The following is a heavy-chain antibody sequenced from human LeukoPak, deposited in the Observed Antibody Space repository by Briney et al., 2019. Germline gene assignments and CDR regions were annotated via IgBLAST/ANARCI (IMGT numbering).Heavy chain of an antibody. Sequence: SVTLSLTCTVSGGSISSYYWSWIRQPPGKGLEWIGYIYYSGSTNYNPSLKSRVTISVDTSKNQFSLKLSSVTAADTAVYYCARAPYSSSSWRYYFDYWGQGTLVTVSS. D-gene: IGHD6-6*01. J-gene: IGHJ4*02. CDR2: IYYSGST. CDR1: GGSISSYY. V-gene: IGHV4-59*01. CDR3: ARAPYSSSSWRYYFDY.